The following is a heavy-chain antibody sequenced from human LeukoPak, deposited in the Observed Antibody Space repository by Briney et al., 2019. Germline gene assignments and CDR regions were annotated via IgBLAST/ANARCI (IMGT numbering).Heavy chain of an antibody. V-gene: IGHV4-34*01. CDR1: GGSFSGYY. J-gene: IGHJ4*02. Sequence: SETLSLTCAVYGGSFSGYYWSWIRQPPGKGLEWIGEINHSGSTNYNPSLKSRVTISVDTSKNQFSLKLSSVTAADTAVYYCAKGSSYGDSFDYWGQGTLVTVSS. CDR3: AKGSSYGDSFDY. CDR2: INHSGST. D-gene: IGHD6-13*01.